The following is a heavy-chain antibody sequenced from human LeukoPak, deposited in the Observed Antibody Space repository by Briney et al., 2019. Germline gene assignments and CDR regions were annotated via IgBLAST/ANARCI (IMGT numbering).Heavy chain of an antibody. D-gene: IGHD1-26*01. J-gene: IGHJ3*02. CDR3: ARDPSGSYYHAFDI. CDR2: INHSGST. Sequence: PSETLSLTCAVYGGSFSGYYWSWIRQPPGKGLEWIGEINHSGSTNYNPSLKSRVTISVDKSKNQFSLKLSSVTAADTAVYYCARDPSGSYYHAFDIWGQGTMVTVSS. V-gene: IGHV4-34*01. CDR1: GGSFSGYY.